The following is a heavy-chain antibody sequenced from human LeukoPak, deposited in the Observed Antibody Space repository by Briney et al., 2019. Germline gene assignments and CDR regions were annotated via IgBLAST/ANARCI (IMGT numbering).Heavy chain of an antibody. CDR3: ASRTSPYYGMDV. CDR2: IIPILGIA. CDR1: GYTFTSYG. D-gene: IGHD3/OR15-3a*01. V-gene: IGHV1-69*04. J-gene: IGHJ6*02. Sequence: SVKVSCKASGYTFTSYGISWVRQAPGQGLEWMGRIIPILGIANYAQKFQGRVTITADKSTSTAYMELSSLRSEDTAVYYCASRTSPYYGMDVWGQGTTVTVSS.